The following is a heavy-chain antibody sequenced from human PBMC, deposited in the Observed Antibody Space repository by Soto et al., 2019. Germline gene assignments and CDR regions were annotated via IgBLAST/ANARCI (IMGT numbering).Heavy chain of an antibody. CDR3: ARDNGYYYDSSGHYGTDV. V-gene: IGHV1-69*06. J-gene: IGHJ6*02. Sequence: SVKVSCKASGGTFSSYAISWVRQAPGQGLEWMGGIIPIFGTANYAQKFQGRVTITADKSTSTAYMELSSLRSEDTAVYYCARDNGYYYDSSGHYGTDVWGQGTTVTVSS. CDR1: GGTFSSYA. CDR2: IIPIFGTA. D-gene: IGHD3-22*01.